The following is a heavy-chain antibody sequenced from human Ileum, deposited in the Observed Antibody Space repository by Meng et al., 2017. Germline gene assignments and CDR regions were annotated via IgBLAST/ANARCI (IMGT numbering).Heavy chain of an antibody. CDR3: AREIYDSSGYYVDY. J-gene: IGHJ4*01. Sequence: QVQLQQLGAGLLKPSETLSLTCAVYGGSFSGYYWSWIRQPPGKGLEWIGEISHRGNINYNPSLKSRVIILLDTSKSQFSLRLTSVTAADTAVYYCAREIYDSSGYYVDYWGQGTLVTVSS. CDR2: ISHRGNI. V-gene: IGHV4-34*01. CDR1: GGSFSGYY. D-gene: IGHD3-22*01.